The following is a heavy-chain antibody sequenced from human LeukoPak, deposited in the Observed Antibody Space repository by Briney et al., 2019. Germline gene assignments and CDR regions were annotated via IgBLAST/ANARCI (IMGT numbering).Heavy chain of an antibody. D-gene: IGHD2-2*01. CDR3: ARELWRGYCSSTSCYDAFDI. CDR2: INPNSGGT. CDR1: GYTFTGYY. V-gene: IGHV1-2*02. Sequence: ASVKVSCKASGYTFTGYYMHWVRQAPGQGLEWMGWINPNSGGTNYAQKFQGRVTMTRDTSISTAYMELSRLRSDDTAVYYCARELWRGYCSSTSCYDAFDIWGQGTMVTVSS. J-gene: IGHJ3*02.